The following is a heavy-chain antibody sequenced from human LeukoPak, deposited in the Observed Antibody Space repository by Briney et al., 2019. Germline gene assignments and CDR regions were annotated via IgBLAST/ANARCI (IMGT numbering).Heavy chain of an antibody. Sequence: GRSLRLSCAASGFTFSSYGMHWVRQAPGKGLEWVAVIWYDGSNKYYADSVKGRFTISRDNSKNTPYLQMNSLRAEDTAVYYCARSRGIVVPAAMFDYWGQGTLVTVSS. J-gene: IGHJ4*02. CDR3: ARSRGIVVPAAMFDY. D-gene: IGHD2-2*01. V-gene: IGHV3-33*01. CDR2: IWYDGSNK. CDR1: GFTFSSYG.